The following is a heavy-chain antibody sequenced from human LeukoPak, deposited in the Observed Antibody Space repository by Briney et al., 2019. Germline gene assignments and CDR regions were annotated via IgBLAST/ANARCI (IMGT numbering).Heavy chain of an antibody. V-gene: IGHV3-74*01. D-gene: IGHD7-27*01. J-gene: IGHJ4*02. CDR2: INGDGSAT. CDR1: GFTFSRHW. Sequence: GGSLRLSCAASGFTFSRHWMYWLRQAPGKGLAWVSRINGDGSATNYAGSMKGRFTISRDNAKNILYLQMNSLREDDTAVYYCARDINWGQVDYWGQGTPVTVSS. CDR3: ARDINWGQVDY.